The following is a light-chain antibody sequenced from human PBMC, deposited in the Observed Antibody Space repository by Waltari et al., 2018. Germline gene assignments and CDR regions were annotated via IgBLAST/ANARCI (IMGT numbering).Light chain of an antibody. J-gene: IGLJ2*01. CDR1: NIGGNS. V-gene: IGLV3-21*02. CDR2: DDI. CDR3: QVWDTTTDQVI. Sequence: SFVLTQPPSVSVAPGQTASITCGGNNIGGNSVHWYQQKPGQAPILVVYDDIDRPSGVPERFSGSTSGVTATLTISSVEAGDEADYYCQVWDTTTDQVIFGGGTRLTVL.